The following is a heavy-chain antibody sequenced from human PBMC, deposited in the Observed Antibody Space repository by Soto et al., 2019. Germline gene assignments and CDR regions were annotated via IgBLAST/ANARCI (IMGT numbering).Heavy chain of an antibody. CDR2: INPSGGST. J-gene: IGHJ3*02. V-gene: IGHV1-46*03. CDR3: ARLAYCGGDCYSGAFDI. CDR1: GYTFTIYY. D-gene: IGHD2-21*01. Sequence: ASVKVSCKASGYTFTIYYMHWVRQAPGQGFEWMGIINPSGGSTSYAQKFQGRVTMTRDTSTSTVYMELSSLRSEDTAVYYCARLAYCGGDCYSGAFDIWGQGTMVTVSS.